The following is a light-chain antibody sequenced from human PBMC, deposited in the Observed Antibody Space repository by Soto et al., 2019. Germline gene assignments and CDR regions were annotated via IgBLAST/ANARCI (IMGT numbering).Light chain of an antibody. CDR1: QRVSSSY. CDR3: PRDFSSPWT. CDR2: GAS. J-gene: IGKJ1*01. V-gene: IGKV3-20*01. Sequence: EIALTQSPGTLSLSQGERATLSCRASQRVSSSYLAWYQQKPGQPPRPLIYGASSRAIGIPDRFSGSGSGTDFTLTISRLEPEYFASDYCPRDFSSPWTFGQVTILDI.